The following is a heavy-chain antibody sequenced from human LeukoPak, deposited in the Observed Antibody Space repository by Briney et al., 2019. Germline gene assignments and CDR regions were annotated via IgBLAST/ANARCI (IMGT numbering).Heavy chain of an antibody. CDR3: ARVNWNDESFHFDY. CDR1: GFTVSSNY. Sequence: PGGSLRLSCAASGFTVSSNYMSWVRQAPGKGLEWVSVIYSGGSTYYADSVKGRFTISRDNSKNTLYLQMNSLRAEDTAVYYCARVNWNDESFHFDYWGQGTLVTVSS. CDR2: IYSGGST. V-gene: IGHV3-53*01. D-gene: IGHD1-20*01. J-gene: IGHJ4*02.